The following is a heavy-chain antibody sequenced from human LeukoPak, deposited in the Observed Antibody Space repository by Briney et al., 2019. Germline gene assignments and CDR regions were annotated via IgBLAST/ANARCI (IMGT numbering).Heavy chain of an antibody. CDR2: IYYSGTT. V-gene: IGHV4-39*01. D-gene: IGHD6-13*01. Sequence: SETLSLTCTVSGAPITIISYYWGGIRRPQGKGLEWFGGIYYSGTTYYNPSLKNRVTISVDTSKNQFSLKLYSVTAADTAVYYCARHYSSSSWSYHFDYWGQGTLVTVSS. CDR3: ARHYSSSSWSYHFDY. J-gene: IGHJ4*02. CDR1: GAPITIISYY.